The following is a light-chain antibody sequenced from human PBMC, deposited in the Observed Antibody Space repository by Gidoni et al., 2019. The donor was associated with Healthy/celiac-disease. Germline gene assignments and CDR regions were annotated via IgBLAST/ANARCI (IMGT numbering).Light chain of an antibody. V-gene: IGLV2-23*01. CDR1: SSDVGSYNL. Sequence: QSALTQPASVSGSPGKSLTISCTGTSSDVGSYNLVSWYQQHPSKAPKLMIYEGSKRPSGVSNLFSGSKSGNTASLTISGLQAEDEADYYCCSYAGSSVFGGGTKLTVL. J-gene: IGLJ2*01. CDR2: EGS. CDR3: CSYAGSSV.